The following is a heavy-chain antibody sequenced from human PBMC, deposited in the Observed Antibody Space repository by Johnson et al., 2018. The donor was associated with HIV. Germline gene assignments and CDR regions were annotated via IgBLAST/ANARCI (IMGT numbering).Heavy chain of an antibody. J-gene: IGHJ3*02. D-gene: IGHD2-15*01. V-gene: IGHV3-72*01. CDR1: GFTLSEPY. CDR3: AKGVCRWGSGPGCAFDI. Sequence: VQLVESGGGVVQPGRSLRLSCAASGFTLSEPYMDWVRQAPGKGLEWVARIRNKANRDTTEYAASVKGRFTISRDDSKNSLYLQMNSLRAEDTAVYYCAKGVCRWGSGPGCAFDIWGKGTMVTVSS. CDR2: IRNKANRDTT.